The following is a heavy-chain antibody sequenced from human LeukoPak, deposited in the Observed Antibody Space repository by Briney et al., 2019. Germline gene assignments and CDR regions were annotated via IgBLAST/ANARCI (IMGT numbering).Heavy chain of an antibody. D-gene: IGHD3-10*01. CDR3: ARSVGYGVRGVILSFDN. J-gene: IGHJ4*02. V-gene: IGHV3-11*04. Sequence: GGSLRLSCAASGFSFSDFYMTWIRQAPGKGVDWVSYISNTGNRVDYADSVKGRFSISRDNAKKSVYLQMNNLRGEDTAVYYCARSVGYGVRGVILSFDNWGQGILVTVSA. CDR1: GFSFSDFY. CDR2: ISNTGNRV.